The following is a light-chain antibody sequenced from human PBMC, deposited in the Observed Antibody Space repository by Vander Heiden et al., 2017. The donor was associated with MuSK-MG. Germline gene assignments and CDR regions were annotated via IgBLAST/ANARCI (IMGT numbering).Light chain of an antibody. CDR1: NIGDKS. V-gene: IGLV3-21*04. CDR3: QVWDSSSDHRV. Sequence: SYVLTQPPSVSVAPGKTATITCGGNNIGDKSVHWYQQRPGQAPVVVIYYDSDRPSGIPERFSGSNSGNTATLIISRVAAGDEADYYCQVWDSSSDHRVFGGGTKMTVL. J-gene: IGLJ2*01. CDR2: YDS.